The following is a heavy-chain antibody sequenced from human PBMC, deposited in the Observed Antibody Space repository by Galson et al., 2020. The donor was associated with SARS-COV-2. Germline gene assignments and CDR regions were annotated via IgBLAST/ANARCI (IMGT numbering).Heavy chain of an antibody. CDR3: VRGTFYFYMDV. D-gene: IGHD3-10*01. V-gene: IGHV4-38-2*01. J-gene: IGHJ6*03. Sequence: SETLSLTFGASGYAFSSGYFCGSIRPPAGKALEWLVISYHGENTYYNPSLKSRVTISLETPKNQFSLKVTSVTAADTAVYYCVRGTFYFYMDVWGKGTTVNVSS. CDR1: GYAFSSGYF. CDR2: SYHGENT.